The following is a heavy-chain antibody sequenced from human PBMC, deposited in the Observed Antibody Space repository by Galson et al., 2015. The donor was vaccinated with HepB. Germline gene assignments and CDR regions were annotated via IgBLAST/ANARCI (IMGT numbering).Heavy chain of an antibody. J-gene: IGHJ4*02. Sequence: SLRLSCAASGFTFSSYAMSWVRQAPGKGLEWVSEISGNGGSTSYADSVKGRFTISRDNSKNTLYLQMNSLRADDTAVYYCVKEENYSNDYWGQGTLVTVSS. CDR2: ISGNGGST. CDR1: GFTFSSYA. V-gene: IGHV3-23*01. CDR3: VKEENYSNDY. D-gene: IGHD4-11*01.